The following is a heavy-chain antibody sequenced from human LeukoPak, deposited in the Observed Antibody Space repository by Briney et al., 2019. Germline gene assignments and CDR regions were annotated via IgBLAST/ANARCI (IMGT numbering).Heavy chain of an antibody. CDR1: GFTFSRYS. CDR2: ISASSETI. Sequence: GRSLRLSCAASGFTFSRYSMNWVRQAPGKGLEFVSYISASSETIYYADSAKGRFTISRDNAKNSVYLQLDSLRAEDTAVYYCAASYSETQLFYFDYWGQGNLVTVSS. V-gene: IGHV3-48*01. D-gene: IGHD1-26*01. J-gene: IGHJ4*02. CDR3: AASYSETQLFYFDY.